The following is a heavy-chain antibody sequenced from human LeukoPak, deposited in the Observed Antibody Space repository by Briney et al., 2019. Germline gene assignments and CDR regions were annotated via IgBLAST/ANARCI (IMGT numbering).Heavy chain of an antibody. CDR3: ARGPAYSGSYWPY. J-gene: IGHJ4*02. V-gene: IGHV3-21*01. Sequence: GGSLRLSCAASGFTFSSYSMNWVRQAPGKGLEWVSSISSSSSYIYYADSVKGRFTISRDNAKNSLYLQMNSLRAEDTAVYYYARGPAYSGSYWPYWGQGTLVTVSS. CDR1: GFTFSSYS. D-gene: IGHD1-26*01. CDR2: ISSSSSYI.